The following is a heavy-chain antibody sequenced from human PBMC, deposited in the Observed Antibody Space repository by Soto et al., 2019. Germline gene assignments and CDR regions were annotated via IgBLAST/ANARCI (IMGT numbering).Heavy chain of an antibody. D-gene: IGHD3-3*01. Sequence: SETLSLTCTVSGGSISSYYWSWIRQPPGKGLEWIGYIYYSGSTNYNPSLKSRVTISVDTSKNQFSLKLSSVTAADTAVYYCARVAGIYYDFWSGYYSSAPYYFDYWGQGTLVTVSS. J-gene: IGHJ4*02. CDR1: GGSISSYY. CDR3: ARVAGIYYDFWSGYYSSAPYYFDY. V-gene: IGHV4-59*01. CDR2: IYYSGST.